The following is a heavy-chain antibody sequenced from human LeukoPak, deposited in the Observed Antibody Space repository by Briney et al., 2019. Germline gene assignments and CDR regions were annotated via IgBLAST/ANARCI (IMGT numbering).Heavy chain of an antibody. CDR3: ARDRVIAAVRPASFDY. J-gene: IGHJ4*02. CDR1: GFTFDDYG. Sequence: GGSLRLSCAASGFTFDDYGMTWVRQAPGKGLEWVSGINWNGGSTGYAGSVKGRFTISRDNAKKSLYLQMNSLRAEDTALYYCARDRVIAAVRPASFDYWGQGTLVTVSS. CDR2: INWNGGST. V-gene: IGHV3-20*04. D-gene: IGHD6-13*01.